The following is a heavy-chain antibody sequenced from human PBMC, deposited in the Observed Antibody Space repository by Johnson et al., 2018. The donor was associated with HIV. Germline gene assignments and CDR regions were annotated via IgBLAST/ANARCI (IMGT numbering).Heavy chain of an antibody. Sequence: VQLVESGGGLVQPGGSLSLSCAASGFTFSSYWMSWVRQAPGKGLEWVANIKQDGSEKLYVDSAKGRFIISRDNAKTSLYLQMNSLRTEDTAVYYCARERGYYGNPAFDIWGQGTMVTVSS. J-gene: IGHJ3*02. CDR1: GFTFSSYW. V-gene: IGHV3-7*01. D-gene: IGHD4-11*01. CDR3: ARERGYYGNPAFDI. CDR2: IKQDGSEK.